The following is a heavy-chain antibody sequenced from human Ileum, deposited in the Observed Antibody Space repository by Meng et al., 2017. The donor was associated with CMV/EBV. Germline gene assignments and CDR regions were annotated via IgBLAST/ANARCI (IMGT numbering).Heavy chain of an antibody. J-gene: IGHJ3*01. D-gene: IGHD6-6*01. V-gene: IGHV3-30*02. Sequence: GESLKISCAASGFTLNTYGIHWVRQAPGKGLEWVAFIWYDGSVRDFLYSVRGRFTISRDSSKNTLYLQMNYLRTEDTAVYYCAKVRCSSSTNDAFDVWGQGTRVTVSS. CDR2: IWYDGSVR. CDR1: GFTLNTYG. CDR3: AKVRCSSSTNDAFDV.